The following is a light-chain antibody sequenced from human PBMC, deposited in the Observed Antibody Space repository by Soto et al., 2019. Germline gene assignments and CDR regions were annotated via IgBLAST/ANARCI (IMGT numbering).Light chain of an antibody. J-gene: IGKJ1*01. CDR3: QQYYSFPWT. V-gene: IGKV1-39*01. CDR1: QSINRY. CDR2: AAS. Sequence: DIQMTQSPSSLSASVGDRVTITCRASQSINRYINWYQQKPGKAPKLLINAASSLQSGVPSRFSGSGSGTDFTLTISCLQSEDFATYYCQQYYSFPWTFGQGTKVDIK.